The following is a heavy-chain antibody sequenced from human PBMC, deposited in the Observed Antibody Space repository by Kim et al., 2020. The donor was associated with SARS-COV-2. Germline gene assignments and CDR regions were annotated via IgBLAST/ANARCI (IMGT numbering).Heavy chain of an antibody. Sequence: SETLSLTCTVSGGSISSSSYYWGWIRQPPGKGLEWIGSIYYSGSTYYNPSLKSRVTISVDTSKNQFSLKLSSVTAADTAVYYCARRQRLITMVRGVISCWFDPWGQGTLAPVPS. V-gene: IGHV4-39*01. J-gene: IGHJ5*02. CDR1: GGSISSSSYY. CDR3: ARRQRLITMVRGVISCWFDP. CDR2: IYYSGST. D-gene: IGHD3-10*01.